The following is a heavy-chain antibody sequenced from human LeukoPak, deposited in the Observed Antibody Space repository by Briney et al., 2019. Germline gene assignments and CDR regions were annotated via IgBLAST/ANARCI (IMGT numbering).Heavy chain of an antibody. CDR2: INGGDNGDNT. Sequence: GGSLRLPCAASGFTFNNYAMTWVRQAPGKGLQWVSTINGGDNGDNTYYADSVKGRFTVSRDNSKNTVYLQMNSLRVEDTAVYYCARDGIQLPDTLDYWGLGTLVTVSS. V-gene: IGHV3-23*01. J-gene: IGHJ4*02. CDR1: GFTFNNYA. CDR3: ARDGIQLPDTLDY. D-gene: IGHD1-1*01.